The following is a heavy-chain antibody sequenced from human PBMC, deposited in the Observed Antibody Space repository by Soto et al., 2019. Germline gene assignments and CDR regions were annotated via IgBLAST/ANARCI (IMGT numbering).Heavy chain of an antibody. J-gene: IGHJ6*02. CDR1: GGSVSGYY. V-gene: IGHV4-59*02. CDR2: IYYFGST. CDR3: ARDLLLGSSYYGTDV. D-gene: IGHD1-26*01. Sequence: QVQLQESGPGLVKPSETLSLTCTVSGGSVSGYYWNWIRQPPGKGLEWIGYIYYFGSTNYNPSLKSRVTISVDESKNQFSLKLTTVTAADTAVYYCARDLLLGSSYYGTDVWGQGTTVTVSS.